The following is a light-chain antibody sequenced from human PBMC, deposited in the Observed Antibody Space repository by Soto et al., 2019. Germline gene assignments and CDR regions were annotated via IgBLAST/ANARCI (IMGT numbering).Light chain of an antibody. Sequence: IQMPQSPSTLSGSVGDRVTITCRVSQAISSWLAWYQQKPGKAPKLVIYKASTLKSGVPSRFSGSGSGTDFTLTISRLEPEDFAVYYCHQYSNSPTTFGQGPKVEIK. V-gene: IGKV1-5*03. CDR1: QAISSW. J-gene: IGKJ1*01. CDR3: HQYSNSPTT. CDR2: KAS.